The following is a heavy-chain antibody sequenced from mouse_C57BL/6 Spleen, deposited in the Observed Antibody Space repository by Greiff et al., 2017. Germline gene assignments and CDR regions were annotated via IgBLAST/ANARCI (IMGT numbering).Heavy chain of an antibody. CDR3: ARGEALDY. J-gene: IGHJ2*01. CDR1: GYAFTNYL. CDR2: INPGSGGT. D-gene: IGHD2-13*01. Sequence: LQESGAELVRPGTSVKVSCKASGYAFTNYLIEWVKQRPGQGLEWIGVINPGSGGTNYNEKFKGKATLTADKSSSTAYMQLSSLTSEDAAVYFCARGEALDYWGQGTTLTVSS. V-gene: IGHV1-54*01.